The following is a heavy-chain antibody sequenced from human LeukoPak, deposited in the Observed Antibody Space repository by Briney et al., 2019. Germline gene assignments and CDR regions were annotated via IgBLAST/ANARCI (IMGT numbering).Heavy chain of an antibody. J-gene: IGHJ6*04. CDR1: GDSLTSGSRY. D-gene: IGHD4-17*01. V-gene: IGHV4-61*09. CDR3: ARCMSELDYGDYAYYYHMDV. CDR2: FYSSTRT. Sequence: PSQTLSLTCTVSGDSLTSGSRYWSWIRQPAGKGLEWIGHFYSSTRTTYNPSLEGRVTISGDTAKNQFSLKLDSVTAAGTAVYFCARCMSELDYGDYAYYYHMDVWGKGTTVTVSS.